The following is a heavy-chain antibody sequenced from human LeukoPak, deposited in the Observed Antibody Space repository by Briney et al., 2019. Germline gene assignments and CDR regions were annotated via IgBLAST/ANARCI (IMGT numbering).Heavy chain of an antibody. Sequence: ASVKVSCKVSGYTLTELSMHWVRQAPGKGLEWMGGFDPEDGETIYAQKFQGRVTMTEDTSTDTAYMELSSLRSEDTAVYYCATGLARGYSYVPVCSYWGQGTLVTVSS. D-gene: IGHD5-18*01. CDR3: ATGLARGYSYVPVCSY. V-gene: IGHV1-24*01. CDR1: GYTLTELS. CDR2: FDPEDGET. J-gene: IGHJ4*02.